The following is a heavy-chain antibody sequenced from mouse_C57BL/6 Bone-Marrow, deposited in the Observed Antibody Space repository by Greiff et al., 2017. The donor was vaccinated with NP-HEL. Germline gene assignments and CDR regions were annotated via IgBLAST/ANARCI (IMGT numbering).Heavy chain of an antibody. J-gene: IGHJ3*01. V-gene: IGHV1-53*01. CDR1: GYTFTSYW. CDR3: AVMITTRAWFAY. Sequence: VQLQQPGTELVKPGASVKLSCKASGYTFTSYWMHWVKQRPGQGLEWIGNINPSNGGTNYIEKFKSKATLTVDKSSSTAYMQLSSLTSEDSAVYYCAVMITTRAWFAYWGQGTLVTVSA. CDR2: INPSNGGT. D-gene: IGHD2-4*01.